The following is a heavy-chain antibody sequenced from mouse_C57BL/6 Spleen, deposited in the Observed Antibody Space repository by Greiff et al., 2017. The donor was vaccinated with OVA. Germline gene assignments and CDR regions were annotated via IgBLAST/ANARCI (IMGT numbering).Heavy chain of an antibody. CDR2: INPNNGGT. D-gene: IGHD2-4*01. CDR1: GYTFTDYN. CDR3: VYDYDGAMDY. V-gene: IGHV1-22*01. J-gene: IGHJ4*01. Sequence: EVQLQQSGPELVKPGASVKMSCKASGYTFTDYNMHWVKQSHGKSLEWIGYINPNNGGTSYNQKFKGKATLTVNKSSSTAYMELRSLTSEDSAVYFCVYDYDGAMDYWGQGTSVTVSS.